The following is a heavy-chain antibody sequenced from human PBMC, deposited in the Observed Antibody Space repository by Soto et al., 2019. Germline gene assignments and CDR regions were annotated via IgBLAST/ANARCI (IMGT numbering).Heavy chain of an antibody. D-gene: IGHD3-22*01. CDR1: VASISSGGYY. CDR3: ARESKYDTSGYPPWFAP. V-gene: IGHV4-31*03. CDR2: IYYSGST. J-gene: IGHJ5*02. Sequence: QVQLQESGPGLVKPSQTLSLTCTVSVASISSGGYYWSWIRQHPGEGLEWIGYIYYSGSTSYNPSLKSRVTISVDTSKNQFALTLSSVTAADTALYYCARESKYDTSGYPPWFAPWGQGTLVTVSS.